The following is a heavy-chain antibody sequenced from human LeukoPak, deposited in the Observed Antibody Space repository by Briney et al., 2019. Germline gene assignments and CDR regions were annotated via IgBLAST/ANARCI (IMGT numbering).Heavy chain of an antibody. J-gene: IGHJ4*02. CDR3: AREVFGATMIDY. CDR1: GYTFTGYY. D-gene: IGHD1-26*01. Sequence: ASVKVSCKASGYTFTGYYMHWVRQAPGQGLEWMGWINPNSGGTNYAQKFQGRVTMTRDTSISTAYTELSRLRSDDTAVYYCAREVFGATMIDYWGQGTLVTVSS. V-gene: IGHV1-2*02. CDR2: INPNSGGT.